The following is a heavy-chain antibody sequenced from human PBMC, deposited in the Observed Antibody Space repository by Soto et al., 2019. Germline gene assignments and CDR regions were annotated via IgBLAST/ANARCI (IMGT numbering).Heavy chain of an antibody. CDR1: GFTFSNAW. D-gene: IGHD2-15*01. CDR3: AREFKGDPVIVAAARGSYFDS. CDR2: IKSKTDGGTT. V-gene: IGHV3-15*07. J-gene: IGHJ4*02. Sequence: GGSLRFSXAASGFTFSNAWMNWVRQAPGKGLEWVGRIKSKTDGGTTDYAAPVKGRFTISRDDSKNTLYLQMNSLKTDDSAMYYCAREFKGDPVIVAAARGSYFDSWGQGTLVTVSS.